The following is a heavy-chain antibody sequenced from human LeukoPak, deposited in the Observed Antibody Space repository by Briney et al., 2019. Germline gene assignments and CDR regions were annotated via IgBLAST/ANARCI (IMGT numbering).Heavy chain of an antibody. CDR1: GGSISSYY. V-gene: IGHV4-59*08. CDR3: ARLRIAVRGVSGQIYSFSYMDV. CDR2: IYYSGS. J-gene: IGHJ6*03. D-gene: IGHD3-10*01. Sequence: SETLSLTCTVSGGSISSYYWSWIRQPPGKGLEWIGYIYYSGSNYNPSLKSRLTISLDTSNNQFSLKLSSVTAADTAVYYCARLRIAVRGVSGQIYSFSYMDVWGKGTTVSVSS.